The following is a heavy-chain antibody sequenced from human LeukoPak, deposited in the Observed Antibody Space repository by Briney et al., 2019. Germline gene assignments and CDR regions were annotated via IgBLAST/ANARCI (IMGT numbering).Heavy chain of an antibody. CDR2: IYYSGST. Sequence: SETLSLTCTVSGGSISSYYWSWIRQSPGKGLEWIGYIYYSGSTDYNPSLKSRVTISVDTSKKSFSLKLTSVTAADTAVYYCARSIDDYVWGSYRHNWFDPWGQGTLVTVSS. V-gene: IGHV4-59*01. D-gene: IGHD3-16*02. CDR1: GGSISSYY. CDR3: ARSIDDYVWGSYRHNWFDP. J-gene: IGHJ5*02.